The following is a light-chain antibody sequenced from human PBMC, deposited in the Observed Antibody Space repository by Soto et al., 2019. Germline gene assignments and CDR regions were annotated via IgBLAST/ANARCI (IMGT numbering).Light chain of an antibody. CDR2: DVI. CDR1: SSDVGSYNR. Sequence: QSALTQPPSVSGSPGQSVTISCSGTSSDVGSYNRVSWYQQPPGTAPKLMIYDVINRPSGVPDRFSPSKSGNTASLTISGLQAEDEADYYCSSFTTSSTYVFGTGTKLTVL. CDR3: SSFTTSSTYV. V-gene: IGLV2-18*02. J-gene: IGLJ1*01.